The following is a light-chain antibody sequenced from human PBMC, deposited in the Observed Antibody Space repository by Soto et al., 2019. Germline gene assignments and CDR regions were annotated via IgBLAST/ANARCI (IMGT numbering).Light chain of an antibody. CDR3: QQYNNWPRT. CDR1: QSVSSD. Sequence: EIVMTQSPATLSVSPGERATLSCRASQSVSSDLAWYHQKPGQAPRLLIYGASTRATGIPARFSGSGSGTEFTLTITSLQSEDFAVYYCQQYNNWPRTFRQGTKVEIK. J-gene: IGKJ1*01. CDR2: GAS. V-gene: IGKV3-15*01.